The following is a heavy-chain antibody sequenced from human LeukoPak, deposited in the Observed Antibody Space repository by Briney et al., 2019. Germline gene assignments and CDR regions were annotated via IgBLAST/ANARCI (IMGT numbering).Heavy chain of an antibody. Sequence: GASVKVSCKASGGTFSNYAITWVRQAPGQGLEWMGGIIPMFGTVKSAQKFQGRVTITADKSTNTAYMDLSSLTSDDTAVYYCARAAVEGSLNRPFDYWGQGTLVTVSS. CDR2: IIPMFGTV. V-gene: IGHV1-69*06. CDR3: ARAAVEGSLNRPFDY. J-gene: IGHJ4*02. D-gene: IGHD3-10*01. CDR1: GGTFSNYA.